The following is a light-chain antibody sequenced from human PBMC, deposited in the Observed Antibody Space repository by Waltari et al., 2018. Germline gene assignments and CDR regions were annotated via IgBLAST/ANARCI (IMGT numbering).Light chain of an antibody. CDR1: QSVTTN. J-gene: IGKJ1*01. Sequence: VLTQFPDTLSVSPGERATLSCRASQSVTTNLAWYQQKPGLPPRLLIYGASTRATGVPARFSGSGSGTEFTLIISSLQSEDFAVYYCQQYHQRPPWTFGQGTKVEI. CDR2: GAS. V-gene: IGKV3-15*01. CDR3: QQYHQRPPWT.